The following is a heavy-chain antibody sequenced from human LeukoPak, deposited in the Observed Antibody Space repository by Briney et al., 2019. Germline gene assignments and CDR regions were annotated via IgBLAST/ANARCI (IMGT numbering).Heavy chain of an antibody. CDR1: GGSISSGDYY. D-gene: IGHD1-26*01. CDR3: ARIVGAGDAFDI. CDR2: IYYSGST. J-gene: IGHJ3*02. Sequence: SQTLSLTCTVSGGSISSGDYYWSWIRQPPEKGLEWIRYIYYSGSTYYNPSLKSRVTISVDTYKNQFCLKLSSVTAADTAVYYCARIVGAGDAFDIWGQGAMVTVSS. V-gene: IGHV4-30-4*08.